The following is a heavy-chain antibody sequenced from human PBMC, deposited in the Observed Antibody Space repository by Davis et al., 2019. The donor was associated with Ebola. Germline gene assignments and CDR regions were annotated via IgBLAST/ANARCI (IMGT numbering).Heavy chain of an antibody. CDR2: IYYSGST. V-gene: IGHV4-59*08. CDR3: ARVRSVATYYDFWSGYPNWFDP. D-gene: IGHD3-3*01. J-gene: IGHJ5*02. CDR1: GGSISSYY. Sequence: PSETLSLTCTVSGGSISSYYWSWIRQPPGKGLEWIGYIYYSGSTNYNPSLKSRVTISVDTSKNQFSLKLSSVTAADTAVYYCARVRSVATYYDFWSGYPNWFDPWGQGTLVTVS.